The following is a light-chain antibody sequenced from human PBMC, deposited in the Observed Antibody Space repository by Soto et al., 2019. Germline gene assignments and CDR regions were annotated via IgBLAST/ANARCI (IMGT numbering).Light chain of an antibody. J-gene: IGKJ2*01. V-gene: IGKV3-15*01. CDR1: QSVSRN. CDR2: GAS. CDR3: QQSNNWPYT. Sequence: EIVMTQSPATLSVYPGERATLSCRASQSVSRNLAWYQQKPGQAPRLLIYGASTRATGFPARFSGSGSGTDFTLTISSLQSEDFAVYYCQQSNNWPYTFGQGTKLDIK.